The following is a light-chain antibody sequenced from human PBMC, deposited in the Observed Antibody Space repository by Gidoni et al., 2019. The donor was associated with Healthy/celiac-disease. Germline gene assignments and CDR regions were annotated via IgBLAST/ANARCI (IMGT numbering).Light chain of an antibody. Sequence: DLVMIQSPDSLAVSLGERATINCKSSQSVLYSSNNKNYSAWYQQKPGQPPKLLIYWASTRESGVPYRFSGSGSGTDFTLTISSLQAEDVAVYYCQQCYSTPQTFGQGTKLEIK. V-gene: IGKV4-1*01. CDR3: QQCYSTPQT. CDR2: WAS. CDR1: QSVLYSSNNKNY. J-gene: IGKJ2*01.